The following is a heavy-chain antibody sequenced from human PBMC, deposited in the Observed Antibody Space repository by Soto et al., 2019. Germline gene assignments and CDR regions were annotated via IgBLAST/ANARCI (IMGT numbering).Heavy chain of an antibody. CDR2: IYPGDSDA. CDR1: GYRFTGYY. D-gene: IGHD3-22*01. V-gene: IGHV5-51*01. CDR3: VRRESSGLANF. Sequence: GESLKISCQGSGYRFTGYYVGWVRQMPGKGLEWMEIIYPGDSDAKYSPAFQGQVTMSVDKSISTAYVQWTSLRASDTAIYYCVRRESSGLANFWGQGTLVTVSS. J-gene: IGHJ4*02.